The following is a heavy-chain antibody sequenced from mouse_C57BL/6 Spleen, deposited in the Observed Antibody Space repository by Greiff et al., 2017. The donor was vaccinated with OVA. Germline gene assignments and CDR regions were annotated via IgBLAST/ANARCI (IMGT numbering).Heavy chain of an antibody. CDR3: ARENGSYYYDY. Sequence: QVQLKESGAELARPGASVKLSCKASGYTFTSYGISWVKQRPGQGLEWIGEIYPRSGNTYYNEKFKGKATLTADNSSSTAYTELRSLMSEDSAVYFCARENGSYYYDYWGQGTTLTVSS. CDR1: GYTFTSYG. V-gene: IGHV1-81*01. J-gene: IGHJ2*01. CDR2: IYPRSGNT.